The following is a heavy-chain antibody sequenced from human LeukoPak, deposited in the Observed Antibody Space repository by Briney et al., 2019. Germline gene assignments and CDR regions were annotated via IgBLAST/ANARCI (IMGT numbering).Heavy chain of an antibody. J-gene: IGHJ3*02. CDR1: GFTFSSYP. V-gene: IGHV3-30-3*01. Sequence: PGRPLRLSCKASGFTFSSYPMDWVRQAPGKGPEWVAIISDDGTNKYYADSVKGRFTISRDDSNNTVYLQMNSLRVDDTAIYFCARGKFFDIWGQGTMVTVSS. CDR2: ISDDGTNK. CDR3: ARGKFFDI.